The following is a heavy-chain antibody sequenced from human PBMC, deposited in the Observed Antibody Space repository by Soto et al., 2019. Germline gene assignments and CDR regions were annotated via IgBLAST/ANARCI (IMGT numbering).Heavy chain of an antibody. Sequence: EVPLMESGGGLILPGGSLGLSCAASGFSFSAYAMAWVRQVPGKGLEWVSGISDSGITTKYAASVKGRFTISRDNSKNTLFLQMTSLKAADTAVYYCAKDARRSGIVGQWVAWGQGALVTVSS. D-gene: IGHD1-26*01. CDR3: AKDARRSGIVGQWVA. J-gene: IGHJ5*02. CDR1: GFSFSAYA. V-gene: IGHV3-23*01. CDR2: ISDSGITT.